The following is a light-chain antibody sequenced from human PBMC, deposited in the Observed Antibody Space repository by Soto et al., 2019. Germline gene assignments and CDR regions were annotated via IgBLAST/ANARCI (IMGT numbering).Light chain of an antibody. CDR2: GNS. J-gene: IGLJ1*01. Sequence: QSALAQPPSVSGAPGQKVTISCTGSSSNIGAGYDLHWYQQLPGTAPKPLLYGNSNRPSGVPDRFSGSKSGTSASLAITGLQAEDEADYYCQSYDSSLSAYVFGTGTKVTVL. CDR3: QSYDSSLSAYV. CDR1: SSNIGAGYD. V-gene: IGLV1-40*01.